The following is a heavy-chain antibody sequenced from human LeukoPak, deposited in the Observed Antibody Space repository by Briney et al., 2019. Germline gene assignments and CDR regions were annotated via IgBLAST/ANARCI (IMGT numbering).Heavy chain of an antibody. CDR2: INSDGTII. Sequence: GGSLRLSCAASGFTFSSYWMHWVRHAPGKGLVWVSRINSDGTIIIYADSVKGRFTISRDNAKNTLYLQMNSLRADDTAVYYCARSMYCGGDCYYYFDYWGQGTLVTVAS. CDR1: GFTFSSYW. J-gene: IGHJ4*02. V-gene: IGHV3-74*01. D-gene: IGHD2-21*02. CDR3: ARSMYCGGDCYYYFDY.